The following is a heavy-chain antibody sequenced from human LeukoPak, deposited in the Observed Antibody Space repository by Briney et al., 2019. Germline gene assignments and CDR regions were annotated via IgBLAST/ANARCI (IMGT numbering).Heavy chain of an antibody. CDR3: ARVLYDFWSGYSRGAFDI. V-gene: IGHV3-23*01. CDR2: ISGSGGST. CDR1: GFTFSSYA. J-gene: IGHJ3*02. Sequence: GGSLRLSCAASGFTFSSYAMSWVRQAPGKGLEWVSAISGSGGSTYYADSVKGRFTISRDNSKNTLYLQMNSLRAEDTAVYYCARVLYDFWSGYSRGAFDIWGQGTMVTVSS. D-gene: IGHD3-3*01.